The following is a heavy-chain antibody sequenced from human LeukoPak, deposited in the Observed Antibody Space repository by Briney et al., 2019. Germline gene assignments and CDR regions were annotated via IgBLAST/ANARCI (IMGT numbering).Heavy chain of an antibody. CDR1: GGTFSSYA. D-gene: IGHD3-22*01. Sequence: SVKVSCKASGGTFSSYAISWVRQAPGQGLEWMGGIIPIFGTANYAQKFQGRVTITVDESTSTAYMELSSLRSEDTAVYYCASRSPSIVVVITFDAFDIWGQGTMVTVSS. CDR3: ASRSPSIVVVITFDAFDI. J-gene: IGHJ3*02. V-gene: IGHV1-69*13. CDR2: IIPIFGTA.